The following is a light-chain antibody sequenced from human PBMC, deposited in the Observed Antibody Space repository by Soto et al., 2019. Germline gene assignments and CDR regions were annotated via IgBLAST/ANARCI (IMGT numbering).Light chain of an antibody. CDR1: QNINSY. V-gene: IGKV1-39*01. CDR2: AAS. CDR3: QQSYSSTWT. J-gene: IGKJ1*01. Sequence: DIPMTQSPSSLSASVGDRVTITCRASQNINSYLNWYQQRPGKAPKLLIYAASTLQSGVPSRFSGSGSGTDFTLTISSLHPEDFATCYCQQSYSSTWTFGQGTKVDIK.